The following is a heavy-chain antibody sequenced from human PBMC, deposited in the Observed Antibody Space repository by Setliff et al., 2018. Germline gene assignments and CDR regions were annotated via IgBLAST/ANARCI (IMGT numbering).Heavy chain of an antibody. J-gene: IGHJ2*01. CDR3: ARDNYNFWSGYGASYFDL. Sequence: GGSLRLSCAASGFTFSSYEMNWVRQAPGKGLEWVSYISSSGSTIYYADSVKGRFTISRDNAKKSLYLQMNSLRAEDTAVYYCARDNYNFWSGYGASYFDLWGRGTLVTVSS. D-gene: IGHD3-3*01. CDR2: ISSSGSTI. V-gene: IGHV3-48*03. CDR1: GFTFSSYE.